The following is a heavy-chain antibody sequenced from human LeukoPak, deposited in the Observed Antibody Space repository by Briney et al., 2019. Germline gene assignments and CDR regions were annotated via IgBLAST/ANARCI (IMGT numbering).Heavy chain of an antibody. V-gene: IGHV3-23*01. CDR3: GVIAFGRFDY. J-gene: IGHJ4*02. CDR2: ISGSGGST. Sequence: GGSLRLPCAASGFTFSSYAMSWVRQAPGKGLEWVSAISGSGGSTYYADSVKGRFTISRDNFKNTLYLQMNSLRAEDTAVYYCGVIAFGRFDYWGQGTLVTVSS. CDR1: GFTFSSYA. D-gene: IGHD3-16*01.